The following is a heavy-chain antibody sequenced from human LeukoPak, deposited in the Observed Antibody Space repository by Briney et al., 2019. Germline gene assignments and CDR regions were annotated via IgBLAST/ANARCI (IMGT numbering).Heavy chain of an antibody. CDR2: ISSSSSYI. CDR3: ARGLADYGDYVFDY. V-gene: IGHV3-21*01. Sequence: GGSLSLSCAASGFTFSSYSMNWVRQAPGKGLEWVSSISSSSSYIYYADSVKGRFTISRDNAKNSLYLQMNSLRAEDTAVYYCARGLADYGDYVFDYWGQGTLVTVSS. J-gene: IGHJ4*02. CDR1: GFTFSSYS. D-gene: IGHD4-17*01.